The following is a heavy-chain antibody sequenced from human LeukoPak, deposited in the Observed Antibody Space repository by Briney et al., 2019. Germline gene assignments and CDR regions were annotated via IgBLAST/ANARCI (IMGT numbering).Heavy chain of an antibody. D-gene: IGHD6-13*01. CDR2: INWNGGST. Sequence: PGGSLRLSCAASGFTFDDYGMSWVRQAPGKGLEWVSGINWNGGSTGYADSVKGRFTISRDNAKNSLYLQMNSLRAEDTALYYCARAHSSSWYTVYYYYYMDVWGKGTTVTVSS. J-gene: IGHJ6*03. CDR1: GFTFDDYG. V-gene: IGHV3-20*04. CDR3: ARAHSSSWYTVYYYYYMDV.